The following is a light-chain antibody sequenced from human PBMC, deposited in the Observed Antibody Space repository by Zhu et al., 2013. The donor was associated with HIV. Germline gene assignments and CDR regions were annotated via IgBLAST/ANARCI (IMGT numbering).Light chain of an antibody. CDR2: DTS. Sequence: DIQMTQSPSSLSASVGDRVTITCQASQDIRNYLNWYQQRPGKAPNLLIYDTSNLQTGVPSRFSGSGSGTDFNFTINSLQPEDIATYYCQQYNSYWTFGQGTKVEIK. CDR1: QDIRNY. J-gene: IGKJ1*01. V-gene: IGKV1-33*01. CDR3: QQYNSYWT.